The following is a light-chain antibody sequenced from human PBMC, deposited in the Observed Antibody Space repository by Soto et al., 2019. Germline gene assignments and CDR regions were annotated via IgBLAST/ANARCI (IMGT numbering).Light chain of an antibody. CDR1: QSVSTY. J-gene: IGKJ5*01. Sequence: EVVLTQSPATLSLSPGERATLSCRASQSVSTYLAWYQQKPGQAPRLLIYDAFNRATGIAARFSGSGSGTDFTLSISSLEPEDFAVYYGQHRVNCPLSITFGQGTRLEIK. CDR3: QHRVNCPLSIT. CDR2: DAF. V-gene: IGKV3-11*01.